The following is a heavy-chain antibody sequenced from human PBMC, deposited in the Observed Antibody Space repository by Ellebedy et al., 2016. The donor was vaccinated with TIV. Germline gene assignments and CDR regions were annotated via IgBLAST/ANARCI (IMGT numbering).Heavy chain of an antibody. CDR2: ISSSSSTI. Sequence: GESLKISCAASGFTFSSYSMNWVRQAPGKGLEWVSYISSSSSTIYYADSVKGRFTISRDNAKNTLFLQINSLRAEDTAVYYCARARTSASDSVESYPHYWGQGTLVTVSS. D-gene: IGHD2-2*01. J-gene: IGHJ4*02. V-gene: IGHV3-48*04. CDR1: GFTFSSYS. CDR3: ARARTSASDSVESYPHY.